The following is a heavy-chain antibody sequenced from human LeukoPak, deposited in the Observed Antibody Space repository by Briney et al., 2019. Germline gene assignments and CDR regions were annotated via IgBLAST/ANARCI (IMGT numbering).Heavy chain of an antibody. D-gene: IGHD6-13*01. Sequence: PGGSLRLSCAASGFTVSSNYMSWVRQAPGKGLEWVSVIYSGGSTYYAGSVKGRFTISRDNSKNTLYLQMNSLRAEDTAVYYCAKYYSSSWYIGYWGQGTLVTVSS. CDR2: IYSGGST. CDR3: AKYYSSSWYIGY. J-gene: IGHJ4*02. V-gene: IGHV3-66*01. CDR1: GFTVSSNY.